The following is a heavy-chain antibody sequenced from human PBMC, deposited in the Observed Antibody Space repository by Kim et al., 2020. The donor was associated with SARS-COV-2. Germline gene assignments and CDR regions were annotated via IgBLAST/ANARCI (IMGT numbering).Heavy chain of an antibody. Sequence: ASVKVSCKTSGYTFSSYVIHWVRQAPGQRLEWMGWINADNGYTKYSQKFQGRVTITSDTSASTAYMELSSLNSEDTAVYFCARGHLLLFFDYWGQGTLVIVPS. CDR1: GYTFSSYV. V-gene: IGHV1-3*01. CDR2: INADNGYT. CDR3: ARGHLLLFFDY. J-gene: IGHJ4*02. D-gene: IGHD2-2*01.